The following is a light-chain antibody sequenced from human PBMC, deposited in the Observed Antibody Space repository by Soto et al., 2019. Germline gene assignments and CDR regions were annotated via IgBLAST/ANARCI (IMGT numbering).Light chain of an antibody. V-gene: IGLV1-51*01. CDR2: DNN. J-gene: IGLJ2*01. CDR3: GTLDSSLSAVV. CDR1: SSNIGNNY. Sequence: QSVLTQPPSVSAAPGQKVTICRSGSSSNIGNNYVSWYQQLPGTAPKLLIYDNNKRPSGIPDRFSGSKSGTSATLGITGLQTGDEADYYCGTLDSSLSAVVFGGGTKLTVL.